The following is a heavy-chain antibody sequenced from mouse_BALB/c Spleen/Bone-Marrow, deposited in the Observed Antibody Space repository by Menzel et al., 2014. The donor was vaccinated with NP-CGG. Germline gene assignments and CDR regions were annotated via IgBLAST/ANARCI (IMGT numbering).Heavy chain of an antibody. V-gene: IGHV14-3*02. CDR3: ASYYYGSSSFAY. CDR1: GFNIKDTY. J-gene: IGHJ3*01. D-gene: IGHD1-1*01. CDR2: IDPANGNT. Sequence: VQLQQSGAELVKPGASVKLSCTASGFNIKDTYMHWVKQRPEQGLEWIGRIDPANGNTKYDPKFQGKATITADTSSNTAYLQLSNLTPEDTAVYYCASYYYGSSSFAYGGQGTLVTVSA.